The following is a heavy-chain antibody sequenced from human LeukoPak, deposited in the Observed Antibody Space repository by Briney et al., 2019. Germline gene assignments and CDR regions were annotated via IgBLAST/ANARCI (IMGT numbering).Heavy chain of an antibody. D-gene: IGHD6-13*01. V-gene: IGHV4-39*02. CDR3: ARDYSSSWYHYYYYGMDV. Sequence: PSETLSLTCTVSGGSISSSSYYWGWIRQPPGKGLEWIGSIYYSGSTYYNPSLKSRVTISVDTSKNQFSLKLSSVTAADTAVYYCARDYSSSWYHYYYYGMDVWGQGTTVTVSS. CDR2: IYYSGST. CDR1: GGSISSSSYY. J-gene: IGHJ6*02.